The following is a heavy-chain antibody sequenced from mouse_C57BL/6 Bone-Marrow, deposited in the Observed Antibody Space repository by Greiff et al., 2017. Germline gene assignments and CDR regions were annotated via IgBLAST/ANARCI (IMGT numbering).Heavy chain of an antibody. Sequence: VKLMESGPGLVQPSQSLSITCTVSGFSLTSYGVHWVRQSPGKGLEWLGVIWSGGSTDYNAAFISRLSISKDNSKSQVFFKMNSLQADDTAIYYCARRGDGYYVAMDYWGQGTSVTVSS. V-gene: IGHV2-2*01. CDR1: GFSLTSYG. J-gene: IGHJ4*01. D-gene: IGHD2-3*01. CDR3: ARRGDGYYVAMDY. CDR2: IWSGGST.